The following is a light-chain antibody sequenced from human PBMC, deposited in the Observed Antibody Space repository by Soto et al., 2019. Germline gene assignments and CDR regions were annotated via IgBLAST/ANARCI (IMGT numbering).Light chain of an antibody. CDR3: MQGAHWPWT. Sequence: DVVMTQSPLSLPVTLGQPASISCKSSQSPVYSDGITYLNWFQQRPGQSPRRLIYQVSNPDSGVPDRFSGSGSCSDFTLKISRVEAEDFGFYYCMQGAHWPWTFGQGTKVEIK. V-gene: IGKV2-30*01. CDR1: QSPVYSDGITY. CDR2: QVS. J-gene: IGKJ1*01.